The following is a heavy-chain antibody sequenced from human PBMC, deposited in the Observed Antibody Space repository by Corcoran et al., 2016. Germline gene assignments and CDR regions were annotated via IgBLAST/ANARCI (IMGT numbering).Heavy chain of an antibody. CDR2: IYHTGTP. J-gene: IGHJ3*02. Sequence: QVQLQESGPGLVRPSETLSLPCIVSGYSISSSYNWGWIRQSPGKGLEWIGTIYHTGTPYYNPSLKSRVSISVETSKNQLSLKLSSVSAADTAVYYCGRPYSSSSRGSFDICGQGTTVTVSS. V-gene: IGHV4-38-2*02. CDR1: GYSISSSYN. CDR3: GRPYSSSSRGSFDI. D-gene: IGHD6-6*01.